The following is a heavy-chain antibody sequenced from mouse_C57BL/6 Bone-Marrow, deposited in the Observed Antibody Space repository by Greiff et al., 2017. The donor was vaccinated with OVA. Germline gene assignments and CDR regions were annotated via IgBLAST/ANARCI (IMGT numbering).Heavy chain of an antibody. D-gene: IGHD2-2*01. J-gene: IGHJ2*01. CDR2: INPSTGGT. CDR3: ARYGYDGVFDY. CDR1: GYSFTGYY. V-gene: IGHV1-42*01. Sequence: VQLQQSGPELVKPGASVKISCKASGYSFTGYYMNWVKQSPEKSLEWIGEINPSTGGTTYNQKFKAKATLTVDKSSSTAYMQLKSLTSEDSAVYYCARYGYDGVFDYWGQGTTLTVS.